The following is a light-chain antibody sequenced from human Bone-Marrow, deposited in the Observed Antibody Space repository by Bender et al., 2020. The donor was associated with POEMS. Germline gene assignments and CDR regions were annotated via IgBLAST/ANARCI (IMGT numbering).Light chain of an antibody. J-gene: IGLJ3*02. CDR3: CSFSTTSTLV. Sequence: QSVLTQPPSASGTPGQRVTISCSGSSSNIGTNPVNWYQQLPGTAPKLLIYINNQLPSGVPDRFSGSKSGTSASLAISGLQSEDEADYYCCSFSTTSTLVFGGGTKLTVL. V-gene: IGLV1-44*01. CDR2: INN. CDR1: SSNIGTNP.